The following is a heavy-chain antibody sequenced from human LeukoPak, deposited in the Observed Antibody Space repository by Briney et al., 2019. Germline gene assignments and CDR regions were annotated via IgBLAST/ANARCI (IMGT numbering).Heavy chain of an antibody. CDR1: GFTFSSYW. CDR2: IKEDGTEK. Sequence: PGGSLRLSCAVSGFTFSSYWMSWVRQAPGKGLEWVANIKEDGTEKYYQDSVKGRFTISRDNAKNSLYLQMNSLRAEDTAVYYCAGEVVLSTSAWFEYWGQGTLVTVSS. J-gene: IGHJ4*02. CDR3: AGEVVLSTSAWFEY. D-gene: IGHD3-22*01. V-gene: IGHV3-7*01.